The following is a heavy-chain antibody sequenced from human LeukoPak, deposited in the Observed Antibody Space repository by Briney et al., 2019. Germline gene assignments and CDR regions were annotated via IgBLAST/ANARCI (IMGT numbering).Heavy chain of an antibody. V-gene: IGHV3-64*04. J-gene: IGHJ4*02. D-gene: IGHD5-12*01. CDR1: GFPFNTYA. CDR2: ISSNGDNT. CDR3: ARIYSGYDSHFDY. Sequence: GGSLRLSCSASGFPFNTYAIHWVRQAPGKGLEYVAGISSNGDNTDFADSAKGRFTISRDNSKNTLFLQMNSLRAEDTAVYYCARIYSGYDSHFDYWGQGTLVTVSS.